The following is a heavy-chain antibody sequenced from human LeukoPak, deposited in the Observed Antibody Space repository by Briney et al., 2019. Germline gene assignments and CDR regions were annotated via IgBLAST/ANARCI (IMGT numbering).Heavy chain of an antibody. V-gene: IGHV3-21*01. Sequence: GGSLRLSCAASGFTFSSYSMNWVRQAPGKGLEWVSSISSSSSYIYYADSVKGRFTISRDNAKNSLYLQMNSLRAEDTAVYYCARSSSGSGGYYMDVWGKGTTVTVSS. J-gene: IGHJ6*03. D-gene: IGHD1-26*01. CDR3: ARSSSGSGGYYMDV. CDR1: GFTFSSYS. CDR2: ISSSSSYI.